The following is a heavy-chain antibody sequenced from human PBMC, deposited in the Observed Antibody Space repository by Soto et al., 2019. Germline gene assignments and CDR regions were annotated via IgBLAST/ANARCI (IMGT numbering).Heavy chain of an antibody. CDR2: INHSGST. CDR3: ACSGNYIVDRDEAFDV. D-gene: IGHD5-12*01. V-gene: IGHV4-34*01. J-gene: IGHJ3*01. Sequence: SEPLSLTCAFYGGSLSGYYWSWIRQPPGKGMEWIGEINHSGSTNYNPSLKSRVTISVDTSKNQFSLKLSSVTAADTAVYYCACSGNYIVDRDEAFDVWGEVRMV. CDR1: GGSLSGYY.